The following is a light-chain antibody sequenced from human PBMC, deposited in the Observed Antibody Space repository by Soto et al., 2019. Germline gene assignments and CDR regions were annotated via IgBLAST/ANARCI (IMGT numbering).Light chain of an antibody. J-gene: IGLJ3*02. Sequence: QSVLTQPPSVSGAPGQRVTISCTGSGSNIGAGYDVHWYQHLPGTAPKLLIFGNSIRPSGVPDRFSGSKSGTSASLAITGLQAEDEADYYCQSYDSSLSGSVFGGGTKLTVL. V-gene: IGLV1-40*01. CDR1: GSNIGAGYD. CDR2: GNS. CDR3: QSYDSSLSGSV.